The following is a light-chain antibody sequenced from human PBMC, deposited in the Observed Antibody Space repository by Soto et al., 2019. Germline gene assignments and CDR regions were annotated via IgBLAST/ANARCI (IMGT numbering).Light chain of an antibody. CDR1: SSEVGGYNY. CDR3: SSYTSSSTLYV. Sequence: QSALTQPASVSGSTGQSITSSCTRTSSEVGGYNYVSWYQQHPGKAPKLMIYEVTNRPSGVSNRFSGSKSGNTASLTISGLQAEDEADYYCSSYTSSSTLYVFGTGTKLTVL. CDR2: EVT. J-gene: IGLJ1*01. V-gene: IGLV2-14*01.